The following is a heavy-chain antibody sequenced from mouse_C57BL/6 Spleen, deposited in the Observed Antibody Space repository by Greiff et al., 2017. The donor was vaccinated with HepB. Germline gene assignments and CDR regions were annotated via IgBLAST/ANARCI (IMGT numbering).Heavy chain of an antibody. CDR3: ARRRSKDAMDY. D-gene: IGHD2-5*01. J-gene: IGHJ4*01. Sequence: VQLQQPGAELVKPGASVKLSCKASGYTFTSYWMQWVKQRPGQGLEWIGEIDPSDSYTNYNQKFKGKATLTVDTSSSTACMQLSSLTSEDSAVYYCARRRSKDAMDYWGQGTSVTVSS. CDR1: GYTFTSYW. V-gene: IGHV1-50*01. CDR2: IDPSDSYT.